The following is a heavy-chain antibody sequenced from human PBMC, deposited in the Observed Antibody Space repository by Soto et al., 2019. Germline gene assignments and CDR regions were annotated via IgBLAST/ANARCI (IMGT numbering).Heavy chain of an antibody. Sequence: SETLSLTCTVSGDSIGSYHWSWVRQPPGKGLEWIGFMFSRGSANYNPSLKSRVTISVDTSKSQFSLKLTSVTAADTAIYYFARHHPRSVASVEIPFDFWGKRTLVTVSS. CDR3: ARHHPRSVASVEIPFDF. CDR2: MFSRGSA. V-gene: IGHV4-59*01. D-gene: IGHD2-21*01. J-gene: IGHJ4*02. CDR1: GDSIGSYH.